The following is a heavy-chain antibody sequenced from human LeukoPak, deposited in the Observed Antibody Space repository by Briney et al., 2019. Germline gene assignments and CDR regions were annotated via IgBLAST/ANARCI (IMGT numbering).Heavy chain of an antibody. CDR3: ARDVNLYYDYVWGGSY. CDR1: GFTFSDYY. V-gene: IGHV3-11*04. J-gene: IGHJ4*02. Sequence: TGGSLRLSCAASGFTFSDYYMNWIRQAPGKGLEWVSYISSSGSTIYYADSVKGRFTISRDNAKNSLYLQMNSLRAEDTAVYYCARDVNLYYDYVWGGSYWGQGTLVTVSS. D-gene: IGHD3-16*01. CDR2: ISSSGSTI.